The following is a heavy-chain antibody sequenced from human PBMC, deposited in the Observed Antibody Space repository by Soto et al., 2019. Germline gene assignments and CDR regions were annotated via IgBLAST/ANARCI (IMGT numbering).Heavy chain of an antibody. CDR1: GFTLSNYG. V-gene: IGHV3-33*01. D-gene: IGHD1-26*01. CDR3: EREDGVGYYGHFQH. CDR2: IWYDGNNK. Sequence: QVQLVESGGGVVQPGRSLRLSCAVSGFTLSNYGIHWVRQAPGKGLEWVAVIWYDGNNKYYADPVKGRFTVSRDTSKKTVYREMNSLRAEDTAVYYWEREDGVGYYGHFQHWGQGTLVTVSS. J-gene: IGHJ1*01.